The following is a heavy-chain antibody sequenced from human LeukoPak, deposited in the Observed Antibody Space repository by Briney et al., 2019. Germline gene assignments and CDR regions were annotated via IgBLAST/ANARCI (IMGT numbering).Heavy chain of an antibody. CDR3: AKDYSASQLVPLYYFNC. D-gene: IGHD6-6*01. CDR1: GVTLSTYA. CDR2: ISSSGSGDNT. V-gene: IGHV3-23*01. Sequence: GGSLRLSCAASGVTLSTYAMSWARQAPGKGLEWVSGISSSGSGDNTYYADSVKGRFTISRDNSKNTLYLQMNSLRAEDSAVYFCAKDYSASQLVPLYYFNCWGQGSLVTVSS. J-gene: IGHJ4*02.